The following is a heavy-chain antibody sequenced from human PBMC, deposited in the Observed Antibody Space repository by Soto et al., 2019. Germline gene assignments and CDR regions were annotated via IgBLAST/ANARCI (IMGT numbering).Heavy chain of an antibody. Sequence: ASVKVSCKASGYRFTDYGITCVRQAPGQGLEWMGWISSYNGNTNYAQKFQGRVTMTTDISTAMTYMELRSLTSDDTALYFCARYSRHDFWSHSTSPSYYFDYWGPGTLVTVPQ. CDR3: ARYSRHDFWSHSTSPSYYFDY. D-gene: IGHD3-3*01. CDR2: ISSYNGNT. V-gene: IGHV1-18*01. J-gene: IGHJ4*02. CDR1: GYRFTDYG.